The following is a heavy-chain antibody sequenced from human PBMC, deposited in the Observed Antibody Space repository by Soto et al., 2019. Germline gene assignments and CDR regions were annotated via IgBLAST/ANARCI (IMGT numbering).Heavy chain of an antibody. Sequence: QVQLVQSGAEVKKPGSSVKVSCKASGGTFSSYIISWVRQAPGQGLEWMGRIIPILGIANYAQKFQSRVTITADKSTSTTYMELSRLRSEDTAVYFCAIVTTSYFDYWGQGTLVTVAS. V-gene: IGHV1-69*02. D-gene: IGHD4-4*01. CDR2: IIPILGIA. CDR3: AIVTTSYFDY. J-gene: IGHJ4*02. CDR1: GGTFSSYI.